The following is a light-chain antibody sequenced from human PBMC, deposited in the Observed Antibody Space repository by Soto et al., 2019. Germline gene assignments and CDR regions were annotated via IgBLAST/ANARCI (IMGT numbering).Light chain of an antibody. CDR3: TSYTTTSPYV. CDR1: INDIGHYNY. CDR2: EVS. V-gene: IGLV2-14*01. Sequence: QSVLTQPASVSGSPGQSITISCSGTINDIGHYNYVSWYQQHPDTAPKLLLYEVSSRPSGVSDRFSASKSGNSASLTISGLLAEDEAHYYCTSYTTTSPYVFGTGTKLTVL. J-gene: IGLJ1*01.